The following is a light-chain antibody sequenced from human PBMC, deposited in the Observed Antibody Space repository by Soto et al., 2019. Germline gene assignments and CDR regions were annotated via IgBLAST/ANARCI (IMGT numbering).Light chain of an antibody. Sequence: EIVLTQSPGTLSLSAGERATLSCRASQSINNNYLAWYQQKPSQAPTVLIYGASSRAPGIPDRVSGSGSGTDFTLTISRLEPEDFAVYYCEPYDASPTFGQGTKVEIK. CDR2: GAS. CDR3: EPYDASPT. J-gene: IGKJ1*01. CDR1: QSINNNY. V-gene: IGKV3-20*01.